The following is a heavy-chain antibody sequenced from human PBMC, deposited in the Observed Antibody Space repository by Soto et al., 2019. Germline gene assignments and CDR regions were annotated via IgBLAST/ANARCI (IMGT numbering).Heavy chain of an antibody. CDR1: GGSISSGLFF. CDR3: ARAGHVGAARSCCHTF. Sequence: QVQLQESGPGLVKPSQTLSLTCTVSGGSISSGLFFWSWLRQTPGKGLEWIGYTFHTGATHFNASLESRLSMSVDTSKNQFSMRLASVTAADTAVYYCARAGHVGAARSCCHTFWGQGVPVTVSS. D-gene: IGHD1-26*01. V-gene: IGHV4-30-4*01. CDR2: TFHTGAT. J-gene: IGHJ4*02.